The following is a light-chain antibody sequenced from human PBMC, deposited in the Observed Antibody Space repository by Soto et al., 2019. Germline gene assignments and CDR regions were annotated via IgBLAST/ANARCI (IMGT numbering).Light chain of an antibody. CDR2: GAS. CDR1: QSVGSSY. J-gene: IGKJ1*01. V-gene: IGKV3-20*01. CDR3: QQSGGSPRT. Sequence: EIVLTQSPGTLSLSPGERATLSCRASQSVGSSYLAWYQQKPGQAPRLFIYGASSRAPGIPDRFSGSGSGTDFTLTISRLEPEDFAVYYCQQSGGSPRTFGQGTNVDIK.